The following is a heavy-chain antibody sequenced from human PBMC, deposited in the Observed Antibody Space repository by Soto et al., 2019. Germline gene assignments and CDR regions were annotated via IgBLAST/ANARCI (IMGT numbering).Heavy chain of an antibody. Sequence: SETLSLTCTVSGGSISGNYWSWIRQPPGKGLEWIGYIYYTGNTNYNPSLKSRVTISVDTSKRQFSLKLTSMAAADTVVYYCARLEYGASLDVWGKGATVTVSS. J-gene: IGHJ6*04. D-gene: IGHD2-8*01. V-gene: IGHV4-59*01. CDR2: IYYTGNT. CDR1: GGSISGNY. CDR3: ARLEYGASLDV.